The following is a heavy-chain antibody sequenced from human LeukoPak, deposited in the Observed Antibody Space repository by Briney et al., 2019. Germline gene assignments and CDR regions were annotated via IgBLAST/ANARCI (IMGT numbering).Heavy chain of an antibody. CDR2: ISGSGGRT. CDR3: AKDRSGSYLDY. V-gene: IGHV3-23*01. J-gene: IGHJ4*02. Sequence: GGSLRLSCVVSGFTFSSYAMSWVRQAPGKGLEWVSAISGSGGRTYYADSVKGRFTISRDNSKNTMYMKMNSLRAEDTGVYYCAKDRSGSYLDYWGKGTLVTVSS. D-gene: IGHD1-26*01. CDR1: GFTFSSYA.